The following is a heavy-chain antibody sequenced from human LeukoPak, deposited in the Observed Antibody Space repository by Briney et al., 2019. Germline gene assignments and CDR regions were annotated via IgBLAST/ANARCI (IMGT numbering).Heavy chain of an antibody. Sequence: SVKVSCKASGGTFSNYAITWVRQAPGQGLEWMGGIIPIFGTANYAQKFQGRVTITADKSTSTAYMELSSLRSEDTAVYYCAKSEMYCYGGICYPFYYMDVWGKGTTVTVSS. CDR1: GGTFSNYA. J-gene: IGHJ6*03. D-gene: IGHD2-15*01. CDR3: AKSEMYCYGGICYPFYYMDV. CDR2: IIPIFGTA. V-gene: IGHV1-69*06.